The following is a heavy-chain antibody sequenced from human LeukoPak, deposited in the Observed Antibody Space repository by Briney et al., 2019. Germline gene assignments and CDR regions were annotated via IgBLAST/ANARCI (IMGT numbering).Heavy chain of an antibody. D-gene: IGHD3-10*01. CDR1: GFTFSSCA. J-gene: IGHJ4*02. Sequence: PGGSLRLSCAASGFTFSSCAMSWVRQAPGKGLEWVSAISGSGGSTYYADSVKGRFTISRDNSKNTLYLQMNSLRAEDTAVYYCAKDGVNYYGSGSYSFDYWGQGTLVTVSS. CDR2: ISGSGGST. V-gene: IGHV3-23*01. CDR3: AKDGVNYYGSGSYSFDY.